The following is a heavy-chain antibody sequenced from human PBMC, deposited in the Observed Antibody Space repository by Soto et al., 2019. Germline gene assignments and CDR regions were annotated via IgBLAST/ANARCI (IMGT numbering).Heavy chain of an antibody. J-gene: IGHJ6*02. CDR2: INSDGSST. CDR3: ARPSSGDYDFWSGYLGPPSDYYGMDV. Sequence: GGSLRLSCAASGFTFSSYWMHWVRQAPGKGLVWVSRINSDGSSTSYADSVKGRFTISRDNAKNTLYLQMNRLRAEDTAVYYCARPSSGDYDFWSGYLGPPSDYYGMDVWGQGTTVTVSS. V-gene: IGHV3-74*01. CDR1: GFTFSSYW. D-gene: IGHD3-3*01.